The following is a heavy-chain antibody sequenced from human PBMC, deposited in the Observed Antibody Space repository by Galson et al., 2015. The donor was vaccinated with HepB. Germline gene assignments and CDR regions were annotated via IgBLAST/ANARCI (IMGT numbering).Heavy chain of an antibody. CDR2: IYYSGST. V-gene: IGHV4-59*01. Sequence: ETLSLTCTVSGGSISSYYWSWIRQPPGKGLEWIGYIYYSGSTNYNPSLKSRVTISVDTSKNQFSLKLSSVTAADTAVYYCARGAATNHFDYWGQGTLVTVSS. D-gene: IGHD5-12*01. CDR1: GGSISSYY. CDR3: ARGAATNHFDY. J-gene: IGHJ4*02.